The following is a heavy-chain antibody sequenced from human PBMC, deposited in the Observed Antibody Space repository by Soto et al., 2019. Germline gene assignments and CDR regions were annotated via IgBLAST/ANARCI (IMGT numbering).Heavy chain of an antibody. D-gene: IGHD2-15*01. CDR1: GGSFSGYY. J-gene: IGHJ4*02. CDR3: ARGRTARCSGGSCYVRGGDTRALLDY. CDR2: INHSGST. V-gene: IGHV4-34*01. Sequence: ETLSLTCAVYGGSFSGYYWSWIRQPPGKGLEWIGEINHSGSTNYNPSLKSRVTISVDTSKNQFSLKLSSVTAADTAVYYCARGRTARCSGGSCYVRGGDTRALLDYWGQGTLVTVSS.